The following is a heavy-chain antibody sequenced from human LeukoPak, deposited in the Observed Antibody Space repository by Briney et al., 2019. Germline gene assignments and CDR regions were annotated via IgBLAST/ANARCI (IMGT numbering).Heavy chain of an antibody. V-gene: IGHV3-21*01. J-gene: IGHJ4*02. D-gene: IGHD3-10*01. Sequence: PGGSLRLSCAASGFTFSSYSMNWVRQAPGKGLEWVSSISSSSSYIYYADSVKGRFTISRDNAKNSLYLQMNSLRAEDTAVYYCARSVRGVAYYFDYWGQGTLVTVSS. CDR2: ISSSSSYI. CDR3: ARSVRGVAYYFDY. CDR1: GFTFSSYS.